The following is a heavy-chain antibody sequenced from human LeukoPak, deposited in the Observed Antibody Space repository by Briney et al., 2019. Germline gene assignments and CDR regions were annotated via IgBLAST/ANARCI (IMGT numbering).Heavy chain of an antibody. Sequence: GGSLRLSCSASGFTFSTYGMHWVRQAPGKGLEWVAVIWFDGSHKFYADSVKGRFTISRDNSKNTLYLQMNSLRAEDTAVYYCAKDRRTTVVTAFDYWGQGTLVTVSS. CDR1: GFTFSTYG. D-gene: IGHD4-23*01. V-gene: IGHV3-33*06. CDR3: AKDRRTTVVTAFDY. CDR2: IWFDGSHK. J-gene: IGHJ4*02.